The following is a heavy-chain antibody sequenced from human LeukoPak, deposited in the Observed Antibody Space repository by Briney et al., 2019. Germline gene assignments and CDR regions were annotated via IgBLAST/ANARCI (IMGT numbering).Heavy chain of an antibody. CDR3: ARDQEMATPDY. CDR1: GFTFNSYS. D-gene: IGHD5-24*01. Sequence: GGSLRLSCAASGFTFNSYSMNWVRQAPGKGLEWVSSISSSSSYIYYADSVKGRFTISRDNAKNSLYLQMNSLRAEDTAVYYCARDQEMATPDYWGQGTLVTVSS. V-gene: IGHV3-21*04. J-gene: IGHJ4*02. CDR2: ISSSSSYI.